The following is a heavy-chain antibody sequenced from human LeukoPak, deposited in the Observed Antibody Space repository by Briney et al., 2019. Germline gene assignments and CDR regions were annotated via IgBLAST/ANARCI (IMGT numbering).Heavy chain of an antibody. CDR1: GYTFTSYY. D-gene: IGHD1-26*01. Sequence: ASVKVSCKASGYTFTSYYMHWVRQAPGQGLEWMGIINPSGGSTSYAQKFQGRVTMTRDTSTSTVYMELSSLRSEDMAVYYCARDLYSVNHQRVGATTSDYWGQGTLVTVSS. V-gene: IGHV1-46*01. CDR2: INPSGGST. CDR3: ARDLYSVNHQRVGATTSDY. J-gene: IGHJ4*02.